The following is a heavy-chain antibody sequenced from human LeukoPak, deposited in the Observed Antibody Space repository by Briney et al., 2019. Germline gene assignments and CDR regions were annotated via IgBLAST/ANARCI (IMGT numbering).Heavy chain of an antibody. J-gene: IGHJ4*02. CDR1: GFTVGSNY. D-gene: IGHD5-12*01. CDR2: IYSGGST. Sequence: GGSLRLSCAASGFTVGSNYMSWVRQAPGKGLEWVSVIYSGGSTYYADSVKGRFTISRDNSKNTLYLQMNSLRAEDTAVYYCARVGGGYDFGYWGQGTLVTVSS. CDR3: ARVGGGYDFGY. V-gene: IGHV3-53*01.